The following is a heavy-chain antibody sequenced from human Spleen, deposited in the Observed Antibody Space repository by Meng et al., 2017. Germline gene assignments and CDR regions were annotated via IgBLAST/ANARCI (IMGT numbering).Heavy chain of an antibody. CDR1: GFTFSDYY. CDR3: ARDRSGSYLFDH. V-gene: IGHV3-11*01. J-gene: IGHJ4*02. CDR2: ISASGSSI. Sequence: GESLKISCAASGFTFSDYYMSWIRQAPGKGLEWVSFISASGSSIYYAESVKGRFTISRDNAKNSLYLKMTSLRAEDTAVYYCARDRSGSYLFDHWGQGTLVTVSS. D-gene: IGHD1-26*01.